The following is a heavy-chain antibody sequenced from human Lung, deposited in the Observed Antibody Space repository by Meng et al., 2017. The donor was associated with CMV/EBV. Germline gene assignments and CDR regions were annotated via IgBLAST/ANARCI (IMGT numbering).Heavy chain of an antibody. J-gene: IGHJ5*02. V-gene: IGHV3-23*01. CDR1: GFTFSSYA. D-gene: IGHD6-13*01. CDR3: AKDQSSWYGTGDDNWFDP. CDR2: ISGSGGST. Sequence: GASLKISCAASGFTFSSYAMSWVRQAPGKGLEWVSAISGSGGSTYYADSVKGRFTISRDNSKNALYLQMNSLRAEDTAVYYCAKDQSSWYGTGDDNWFDPWGQGTLVTVSS.